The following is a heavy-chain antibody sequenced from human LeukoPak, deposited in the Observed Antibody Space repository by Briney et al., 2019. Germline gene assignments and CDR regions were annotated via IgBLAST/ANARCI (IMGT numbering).Heavy chain of an antibody. CDR1: GYTFTGYY. J-gene: IGHJ4*02. CDR2: INPNSGGT. D-gene: IGHD2-2*01. V-gene: IGHV1-2*02. CDR3: ARAGRSTLNY. Sequence: ASVKVSCKASGYTFTGYYMHWVRQAPGQGLEWVGLINPNSGGTNYGQKFQGRVSMTRDTSISTAYMELSRMRSDDTAVYYCARAGRSTLNYWGQGTLVTVSS.